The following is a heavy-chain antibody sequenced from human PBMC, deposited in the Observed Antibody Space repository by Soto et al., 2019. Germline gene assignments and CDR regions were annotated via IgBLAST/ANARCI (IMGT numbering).Heavy chain of an antibody. J-gene: IGHJ4*02. V-gene: IGHV3-74*01. CDR3: ERRGGVGYCSGGSCDRIRC. CDR2: INSDGRST. CDR1: GFTFSSYW. Sequence: EVQLVESGGGLVQPGGSLRLACAASGFTFSSYWMHWVRQAPGKGLVWVSGINSDGRSTSYEDSVKRRFTNSRDNSMNTRCLQMNCVGAEDTAVYYCERRGGVGYCSGGSCDRIRCWVQGNLVTASS. D-gene: IGHD2-15*01.